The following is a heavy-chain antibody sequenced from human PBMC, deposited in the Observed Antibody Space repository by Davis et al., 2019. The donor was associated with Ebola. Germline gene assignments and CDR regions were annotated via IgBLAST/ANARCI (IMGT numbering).Heavy chain of an antibody. V-gene: IGHV5-51*01. J-gene: IGHJ3*02. D-gene: IGHD1-20*01. Sequence: GGSLRLSCEVSGYSFPDYWIAWVRQMPGKGLEWMGIIYPADSDTKYSPSFQGQVIISADKSISTAYLQWSSLKASDTAMYYCATLRRTITGMDDGFDIWGQGTMVTVSA. CDR3: ATLRRTITGMDDGFDI. CDR2: IYPADSDT. CDR1: GYSFPDYW.